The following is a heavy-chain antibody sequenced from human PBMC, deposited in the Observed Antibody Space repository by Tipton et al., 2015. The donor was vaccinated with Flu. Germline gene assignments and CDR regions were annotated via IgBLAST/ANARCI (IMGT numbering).Heavy chain of an antibody. J-gene: IGHJ6*02. CDR3: ARDPTQRCGGDCYSTWASYYGMDV. D-gene: IGHD2-21*02. CDR1: GGSISSSSYY. CDR2: IYYSGST. Sequence: TLSLTCTVSGGSISSSSYYWGWIRQPPGKGLEWIGSIYYSGSTYYNPSLKSRVTIPVDTSKNQFSLKLSSVTAADTAVYYCARDPTQRCGGDCYSTWASYYGMDVWGQGTTVTVSS. V-gene: IGHV4-39*07.